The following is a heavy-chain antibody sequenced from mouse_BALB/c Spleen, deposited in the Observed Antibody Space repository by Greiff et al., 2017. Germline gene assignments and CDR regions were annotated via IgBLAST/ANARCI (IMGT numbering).Heavy chain of an antibody. CDR1: GDSITSGY. CDR3: ARSPIREAWFAY. CDR2: ISYSGST. V-gene: IGHV3-8*02. D-gene: IGHD1-1*01. J-gene: IGHJ3*01. Sequence: EVQRVESGPSLVKPSQTLSLTCSVTGDSITSGYWNWIRKFPGNKLEYMGYISYSGSTYYNPSLKSRISITRDTSKNQYYLQLNSVTTEDTATYYCARSPIREAWFAYWGQGTLVTVSA.